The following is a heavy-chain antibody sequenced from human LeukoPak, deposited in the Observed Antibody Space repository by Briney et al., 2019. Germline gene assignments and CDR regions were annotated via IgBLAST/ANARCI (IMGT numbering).Heavy chain of an antibody. CDR2: IYYSGTSGST. V-gene: IGHV4-59*01. Sequence: SETLSLTCSVSGGPISGFHWSWIRQPPGKGLEWIGYIYYSGTSGSTNYNPSLKSRVTISVDTSKNQFSLDLSSVTAADTAVYYCASYYGGNSGFDYWGQGTLVTVSS. J-gene: IGHJ4*02. CDR1: GGPISGFH. CDR3: ASYYGGNSGFDY. D-gene: IGHD4-23*01.